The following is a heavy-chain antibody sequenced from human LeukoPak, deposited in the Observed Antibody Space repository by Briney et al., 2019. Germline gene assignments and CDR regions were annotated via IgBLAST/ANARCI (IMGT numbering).Heavy chain of an antibody. CDR1: GFTFSSYA. V-gene: IGHV3-30*04. J-gene: IGHJ6*03. D-gene: IGHD5-18*01. CDR3: ARTTEGGYTYGYFYYYYMDV. CDR2: IPYDGSSK. Sequence: GGSLRLSCAASGFTFSSYALLWVRQASGKGLEWETVIPYDGSSKYYADSVKGRFTISRDNSKNTLYLQMNSLRPEDTAVYYCARTTEGGYTYGYFYYYYMDVWGKGTAVTISS.